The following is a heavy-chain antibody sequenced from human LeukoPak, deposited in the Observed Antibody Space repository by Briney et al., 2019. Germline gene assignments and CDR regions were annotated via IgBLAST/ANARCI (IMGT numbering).Heavy chain of an antibody. CDR2: IKQDGSEK. J-gene: IGHJ4*02. Sequence: GGSLRLSCTTSGFTFGDYALSWVRQAPGKGLEWVANIKQDGSEKYYVDSVKGRFTISRDNAKNSLYLQMNSLRAEDTAVYYCARIVYGSGSPFDYWGQGTLVTVSS. V-gene: IGHV3-7*01. CDR1: GFTFGDYA. D-gene: IGHD3-10*01. CDR3: ARIVYGSGSPFDY.